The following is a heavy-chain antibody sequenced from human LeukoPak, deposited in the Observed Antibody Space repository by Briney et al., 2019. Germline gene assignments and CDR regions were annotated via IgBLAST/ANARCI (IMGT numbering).Heavy chain of an antibody. Sequence: SETLSLTCTVSGDSINSYYWNWIRQPTGKGLEWIGYIYYSGRTDYNPSLKSRVTISVDTSKHQFSMKLKSVTAADTAVYFCARGRWLPNAFDIWGQGTMVTV. CDR1: GDSINSYY. V-gene: IGHV4-59*01. CDR3: ARGRWLPNAFDI. D-gene: IGHD5-24*01. J-gene: IGHJ3*02. CDR2: IYYSGRT.